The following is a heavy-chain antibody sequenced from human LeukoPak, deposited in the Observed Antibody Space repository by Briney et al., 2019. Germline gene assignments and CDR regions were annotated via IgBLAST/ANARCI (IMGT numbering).Heavy chain of an antibody. J-gene: IGHJ4*02. Sequence: GASVKVSCKASGGTFSSYAISWVRQAPGQGLEWMGGIIPIFGTANYAQKFQGRVTMTEDTSTDTAYMELSSLRSEDTAVYYCATRGYSDYWGQGTLVTVSS. CDR2: IIPIFGTA. CDR1: GGTFSSYA. D-gene: IGHD5-12*01. CDR3: ATRGYSDY. V-gene: IGHV1-69*06.